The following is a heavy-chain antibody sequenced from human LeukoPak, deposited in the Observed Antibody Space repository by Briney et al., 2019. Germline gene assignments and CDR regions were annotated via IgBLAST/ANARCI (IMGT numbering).Heavy chain of an antibody. Sequence: AGGSLRLSCAASGFTFSSYSMNWVRQAPGKGLEWVSAISGSGGSTYYADSVKGRFTISRDNSKNTLYLQMNSLRAEDTAVYYCAKPESVVVTAMGYYFDYWGQGTLVTVSS. CDR2: ISGSGGST. CDR1: GFTFSSYS. D-gene: IGHD2-21*02. V-gene: IGHV3-23*01. J-gene: IGHJ4*02. CDR3: AKPESVVVTAMGYYFDY.